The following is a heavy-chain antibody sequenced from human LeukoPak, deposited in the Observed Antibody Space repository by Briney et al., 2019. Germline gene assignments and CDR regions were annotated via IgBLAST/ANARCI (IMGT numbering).Heavy chain of an antibody. Sequence: SQTLSLTCAISGDSVSSNSAAWNWIRQSPSRGLEWLGRTYYRSKWYNDYAVSVKSRITINPDTSKNQFSLQLNSVTPEDTAVYYCAREYYDSSGYLIRYYFDYWGQGTLVTVPS. CDR1: GDSVSSNSAA. J-gene: IGHJ4*02. CDR2: TYYRSKWYN. V-gene: IGHV6-1*01. CDR3: AREYYDSSGYLIRYYFDY. D-gene: IGHD3-22*01.